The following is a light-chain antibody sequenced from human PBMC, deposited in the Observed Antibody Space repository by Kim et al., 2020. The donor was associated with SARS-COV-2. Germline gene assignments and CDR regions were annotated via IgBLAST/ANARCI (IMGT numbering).Light chain of an antibody. CDR2: RNK. CDR1: RPNTGSNY. CDR3: AAWDDSLSGVV. V-gene: IGLV1-47*01. J-gene: IGLJ2*01. Sequence: GQRVTISCSGSRPNTGSNYVYWYQQLPGTAPKLLIYRNKQRPSGVPDRFSGSKSGTSASLAISGLRSEDEADYYCAAWDDSLSGVVFGGGTQLTVL.